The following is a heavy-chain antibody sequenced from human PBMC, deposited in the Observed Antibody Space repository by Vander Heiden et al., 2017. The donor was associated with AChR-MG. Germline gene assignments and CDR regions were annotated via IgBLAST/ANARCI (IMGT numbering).Heavy chain of an antibody. D-gene: IGHD5-18*01. J-gene: IGHJ4*02. CDR1: GGSFSGYY. V-gene: IGHV4-34*01. CDR2: INHSGST. CDR3: ARVLGYSYGLVDY. Sequence: QVQLQQWGAGLLKPSETLSLTCAVYGGSFSGYYWSWIRQPPGKGLEWIGEINHSGSTNYNPSLKSRVTISVDTSKNQFSLKLSSVTAADTAVYYCARVLGYSYGLVDYWGQGTLVTVSS.